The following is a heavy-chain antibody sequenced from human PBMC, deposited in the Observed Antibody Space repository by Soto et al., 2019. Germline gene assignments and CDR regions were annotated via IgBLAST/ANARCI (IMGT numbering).Heavy chain of an antibody. D-gene: IGHD3-3*01. CDR1: EFTFSSYA. CDR3: AKDLGYNFWSGANGMDV. CDR2: ISGSGGST. V-gene: IGHV3-23*01. Sequence: GGSLRLSCAASEFTFSSYAMSWVRQAPGKGLEGVPIISGSGGSTNYADSVKGRFTNSRDNSKNTLYLQMNSLRAEDTAVYYCAKDLGYNFWSGANGMDVWGQGTTVTVS. J-gene: IGHJ6*02.